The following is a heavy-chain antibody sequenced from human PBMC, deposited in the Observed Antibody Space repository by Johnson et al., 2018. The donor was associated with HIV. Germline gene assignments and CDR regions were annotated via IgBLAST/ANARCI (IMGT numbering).Heavy chain of an antibody. J-gene: IGHJ3*02. D-gene: IGHD3-9*01. CDR3: ARGYILTGYSGAFDM. CDR1: GFTVSSNY. CDR2: IYSGGST. V-gene: IGHV3-53*01. Sequence: VQLVESGGGLIQTGGSLRLSCAASGFTVSSNYMTWVRQAPGKGLEWVSVIYSGGSTYYVDSVKGRFTISRDTSKNTVYLQMNSLRAEDTAVYYCARGYILTGYSGAFDMWGQGTMVTVSS.